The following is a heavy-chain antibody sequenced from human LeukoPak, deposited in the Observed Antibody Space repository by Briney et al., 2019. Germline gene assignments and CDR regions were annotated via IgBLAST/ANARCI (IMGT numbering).Heavy chain of an antibody. D-gene: IGHD3-22*01. CDR2: IYTSGST. CDR3: ASLYYDSLT. V-gene: IGHV4-61*02. J-gene: IGHJ5*02. Sequence: PSQTLSLTCTVSGGSISSGGYYWSWIRQPPGKGLEWIGRIYTSGSTNYNPPLKSRVTISVDTSKNQFSLKLSSVTAADTAVYYCASLYYDSLTWGQGTLVTVSS. CDR1: GGSISSGGYY.